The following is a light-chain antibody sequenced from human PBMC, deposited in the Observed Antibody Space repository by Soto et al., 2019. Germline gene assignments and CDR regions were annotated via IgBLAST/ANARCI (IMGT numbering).Light chain of an antibody. CDR2: GAS. V-gene: IGKV3-20*01. J-gene: IGKJ1*01. CDR3: QQYGSSPQT. CDR1: QSVSSSY. Sequence: EIVLTQSPGTLSLSPGERATLSCRASQSVSSSYLAWYQQKPGQAPRLLIYGASSRATGIPDRFSGSGSGTDFTLTISRLEPDDFGVYYCQQYGSSPQTFGQGTRLDVK.